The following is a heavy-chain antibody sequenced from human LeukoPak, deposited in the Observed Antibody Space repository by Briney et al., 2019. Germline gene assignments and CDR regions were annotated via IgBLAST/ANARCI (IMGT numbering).Heavy chain of an antibody. Sequence: GGSLRLSCAASGFTFSSYWMHWVRQAPGKGLLWVSRINSDGSSTSYADSVKGRFTISRDNAKNTLYLQMNSLRAEDTAVYYCARDRKQQLTLDVWGKGTTVTVSS. J-gene: IGHJ6*04. D-gene: IGHD6-13*01. CDR2: INSDGSST. V-gene: IGHV3-74*01. CDR1: GFTFSSYW. CDR3: ARDRKQQLTLDV.